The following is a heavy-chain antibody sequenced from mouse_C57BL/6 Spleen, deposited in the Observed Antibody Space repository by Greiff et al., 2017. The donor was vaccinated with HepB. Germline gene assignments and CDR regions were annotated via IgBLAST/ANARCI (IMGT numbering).Heavy chain of an antibody. J-gene: IGHJ3*01. CDR2: ISDGGSYT. CDR3: ARDLGGSTPFAY. V-gene: IGHV5-4*01. CDR1: GFTFSSYA. Sequence: EVKLVESGGGLVKPGGSLKLSCAASGFTFSSYAMSWVRQTPEKRLEWVATISDGGSYTYYPDNVKGRFTISRDNAKNNLYLQMSHLKSEDTAMYYCARDLGGSTPFAYWCQGTLVTVSA. D-gene: IGHD1-1*01.